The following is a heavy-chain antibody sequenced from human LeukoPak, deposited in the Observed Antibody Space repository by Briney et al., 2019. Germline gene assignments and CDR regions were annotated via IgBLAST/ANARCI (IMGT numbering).Heavy chain of an antibody. D-gene: IGHD6-13*01. V-gene: IGHV3-23*01. CDR3: AKCHISSWYEFDY. CDR1: GFTFGSYA. CDR2: ISGSGIST. Sequence: PGGSLRLSCVASGFTFGSYAMSWVRQAPGKGLEWVSAISGSGISTYYADSVKGRFTVSRDNSKNTLYLQMNSLRAEDTAVYYCAKCHISSWYEFDYWGQGTLVTVSS. J-gene: IGHJ4*02.